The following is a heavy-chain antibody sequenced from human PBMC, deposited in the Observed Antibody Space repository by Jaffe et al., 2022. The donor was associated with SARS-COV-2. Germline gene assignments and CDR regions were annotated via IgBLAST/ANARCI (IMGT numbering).Heavy chain of an antibody. V-gene: IGHV2-5*02. J-gene: IGHJ4*02. CDR2: IYWDDDK. Sequence: QITLKESGPTLVKPTQTLTLTCTFSGFSLSTSGVGVGWIRQPPGKALEWLALIYWDDDKRYSPSLKSRLTITKDTSKNQVVLTMTNMDPVDTATYYCAHSGYYDSSGYLRAFGYFDYWGQGTLVTVSS. D-gene: IGHD3-22*01. CDR1: GFSLSTSGVG. CDR3: AHSGYYDSSGYLRAFGYFDY.